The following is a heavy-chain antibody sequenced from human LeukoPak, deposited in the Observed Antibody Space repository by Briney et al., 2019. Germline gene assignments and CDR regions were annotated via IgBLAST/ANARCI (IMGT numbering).Heavy chain of an antibody. V-gene: IGHV3-33*08. CDR3: ARDGSSGWYWVDY. CDR1: GFTFSSYA. CDR2: IWYDGSNK. Sequence: PGGSLRLSCAASGFTFSSYAMSWVRQAPSQGLEWVAVIWYDGSNKYYADSVKGRFTISRDNSKNTLYLQMNSLRAEDTAVYYCARDGSSGWYWVDYWGQGTLVTVSS. J-gene: IGHJ4*02. D-gene: IGHD6-19*01.